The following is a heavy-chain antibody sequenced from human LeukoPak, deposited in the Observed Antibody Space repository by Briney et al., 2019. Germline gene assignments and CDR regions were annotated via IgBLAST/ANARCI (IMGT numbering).Heavy chain of an antibody. CDR3: ARDREDYGVRRGMDV. CDR1: GFTFSSYE. D-gene: IGHD4-17*01. J-gene: IGHJ6*02. Sequence: GGSLRLSCAASGFTFSSYEMNWVRQAPGKGLEWVSYISSSGSTIHYADSVMGRFTISRDNAKNSLYLQMNSLRAEDTAVYYCARDREDYGVRRGMDVWGQGTTVTVSS. CDR2: ISSSGSTI. V-gene: IGHV3-48*03.